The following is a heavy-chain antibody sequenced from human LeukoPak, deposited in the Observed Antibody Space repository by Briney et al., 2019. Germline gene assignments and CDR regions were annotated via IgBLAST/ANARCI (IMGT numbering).Heavy chain of an antibody. CDR3: GRLNTDWGFLVDS. Sequence: PSETLSLTCIVSGVSISRNTYHWGWVRQPPGKGLEWIGTIYYSGSIYYNQSLRGRVALSVDTSKNLFSLKLTSVTAADTAVYYSGRLNTDWGFLVDSLGQGTLVTVSS. V-gene: IGHV4-39*01. CDR2: IYYSGSI. J-gene: IGHJ4*02. D-gene: IGHD7-27*01. CDR1: GVSISRNTYH.